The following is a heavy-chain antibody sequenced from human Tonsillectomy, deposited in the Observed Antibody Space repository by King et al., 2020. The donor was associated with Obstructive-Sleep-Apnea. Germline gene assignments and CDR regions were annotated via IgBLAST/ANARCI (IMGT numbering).Heavy chain of an antibody. V-gene: IGHV3-9*01. CDR2: ITWNGDNE. CDR3: ATVADY. Sequence: VQLVESGGGLLQPGGSLRLSCAGSGFTFDAFAMYWVRQAPGKSLEWGSGITWNGDNEGYADSLRGRFTISRDNAKNSLYLHMTSLRSDDTAMYYCATVADYWGQGTLITVSS. CDR1: GFTFDAFA. J-gene: IGHJ4*02.